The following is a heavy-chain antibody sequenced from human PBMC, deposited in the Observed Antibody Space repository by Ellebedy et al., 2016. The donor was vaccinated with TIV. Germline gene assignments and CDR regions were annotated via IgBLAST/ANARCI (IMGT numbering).Heavy chain of an antibody. Sequence: GESLKISCAASGFTFSDYYMSWIRQAPGKGLEWVSYISSSGSTIYYADSVKGRFTISRDNAKNSLYLQMNSLRAEDTAVYYCARNIGGFGELLDNWFDPWGQGTLVTVSS. CDR2: ISSSGSTI. D-gene: IGHD3-10*01. CDR3: ARNIGGFGELLDNWFDP. J-gene: IGHJ5*02. V-gene: IGHV3-11*01. CDR1: GFTFSDYY.